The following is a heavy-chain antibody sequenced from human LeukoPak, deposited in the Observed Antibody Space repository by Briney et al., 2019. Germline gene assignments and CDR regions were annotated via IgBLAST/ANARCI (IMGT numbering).Heavy chain of an antibody. Sequence: SETLSLTCTVSGGSISSYYWGWIRQPPGKGLEWIGSIYYSGSTYYNPSLKSRVTISVDTSKNQFSLKLSSVTAADTAVYYCARSTLYGMDVWGQGTTVTVSS. D-gene: IGHD2-2*01. CDR3: ARSTLYGMDV. CDR1: GGSISSYY. J-gene: IGHJ6*02. CDR2: IYYSGST. V-gene: IGHV4-39*07.